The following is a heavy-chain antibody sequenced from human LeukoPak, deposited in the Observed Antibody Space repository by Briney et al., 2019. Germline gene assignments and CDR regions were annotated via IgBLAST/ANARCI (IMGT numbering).Heavy chain of an antibody. CDR3: ARGLRQDTVVVVAATNYYYGMDV. CDR1: GGSFSGYY. V-gene: IGHV4-34*01. D-gene: IGHD2-15*01. J-gene: IGHJ6*02. Sequence: SETLSLTCAVYGGSFSGYYWSWIRQPPGKGLEWIGEINHSGSTNYNPSLKSRVTISVDTSKNQFSLKLSSVTAADTAVYYCARGLRQDTVVVVAATNYYYGMDVWGQGTTVTVSS. CDR2: INHSGST.